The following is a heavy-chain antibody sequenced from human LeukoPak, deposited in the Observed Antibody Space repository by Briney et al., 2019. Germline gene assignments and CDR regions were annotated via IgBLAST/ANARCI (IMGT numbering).Heavy chain of an antibody. J-gene: IGHJ3*02. CDR2: ISYSGGT. CDR3: ARLLNNDNAGDPDTFDM. Sequence: SETLSLTCSASGGSISRHYWSWIRQPPGKGLEWIAYISYSGGTRYNPSFQSRVIISLDTSKTHFSLKLTSVTAADTAMYYCARLLNNDNAGDPDTFDMWGPGTMVTVSS. CDR1: GGSISRHY. V-gene: IGHV4-59*08. D-gene: IGHD4-17*01.